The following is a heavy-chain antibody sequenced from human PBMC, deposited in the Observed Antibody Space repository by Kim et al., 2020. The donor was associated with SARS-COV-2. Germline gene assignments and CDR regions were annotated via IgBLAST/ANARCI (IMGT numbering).Heavy chain of an antibody. CDR3: ASVGPNWH. CDR2: GGST. V-gene: IGHV1-46*01. J-gene: IGHJ1*01. D-gene: IGHD1-26*01. Sequence: GGSTIYEQEFQGRVTMTRDTSTSTVYMELSSLRSEDTAVYYCASVGPNWHWGQGTLVTGSS.